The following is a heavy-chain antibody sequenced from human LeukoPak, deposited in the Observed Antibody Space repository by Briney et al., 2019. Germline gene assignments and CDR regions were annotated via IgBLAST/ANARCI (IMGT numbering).Heavy chain of an antibody. CDR1: GFTFSSYA. CDR2: ISYDGSNK. Sequence: QSGGSLRLSCAASGFTFSSYAMSWVRQAPGKGLEWVAVISYDGSNKYYADSVKGRFTISRDNSKNTLYLQMNSLRAEDTAVYYCAKDHPGEGLFFDYWGQGTLVTVSS. J-gene: IGHJ4*02. D-gene: IGHD3-16*01. V-gene: IGHV3-30*18. CDR3: AKDHPGEGLFFDY.